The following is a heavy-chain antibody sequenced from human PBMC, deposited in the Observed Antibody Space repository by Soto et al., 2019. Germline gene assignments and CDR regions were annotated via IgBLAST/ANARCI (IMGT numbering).Heavy chain of an antibody. CDR1: GGSISSSSYY. D-gene: IGHD6-13*01. Sequence: SETLSLTCTVSGGSISSSSYYWGWIRQPPGKGLEWIGSIYYSGSTYYNPSLKSRVTISVDTSKNQFSLKLSSVTAADTAVYYCARHEPRIAAAGTRGRGAFDIWGQGTMVTVSS. CDR3: ARHEPRIAAAGTRGRGAFDI. CDR2: IYYSGST. V-gene: IGHV4-39*01. J-gene: IGHJ3*02.